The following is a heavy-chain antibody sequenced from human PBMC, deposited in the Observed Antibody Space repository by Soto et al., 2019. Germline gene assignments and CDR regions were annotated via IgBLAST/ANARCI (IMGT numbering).Heavy chain of an antibody. J-gene: IGHJ3*01. D-gene: IGHD4-4*01. CDR1: GYTFTSYG. Sequence: GASVKVSCKASGYTFTSYGISWVRQAPGQGLEWMGIISANSGNTSYAQKLQGRVTMTRDTSTSTVYMELSSLRSEDTAVYYCARDYSNSHPDAFDVWGQGTMVTVSS. V-gene: IGHV1-18*01. CDR2: ISANSGNT. CDR3: ARDYSNSHPDAFDV.